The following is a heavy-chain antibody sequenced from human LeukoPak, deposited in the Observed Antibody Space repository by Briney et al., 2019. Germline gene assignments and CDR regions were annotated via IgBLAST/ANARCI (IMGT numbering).Heavy chain of an antibody. CDR1: GYSFTSYY. CDR3: ARDVEDSLDV. J-gene: IGHJ6*04. Sequence: ASVKVSCKASGYSFTSYYMNWVRQVPGQGLEWMGIINPSAESTTYAQKFQGRVAMTRDMSTSTVYMELSSLRFEDTAVYYCARDVEDSLDVWGKGTMVTVSS. D-gene: IGHD3-22*01. V-gene: IGHV1-46*01. CDR2: INPSAEST.